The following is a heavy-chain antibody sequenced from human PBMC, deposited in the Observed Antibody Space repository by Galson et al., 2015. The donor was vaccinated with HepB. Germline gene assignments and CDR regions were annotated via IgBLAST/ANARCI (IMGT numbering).Heavy chain of an antibody. CDR3: ANPRIAAAGPGY. D-gene: IGHD6-13*01. CDR1: GFTFSSYG. V-gene: IGHV3-30*18. Sequence: SLRLSCAASGFTFSSYGMHWVRQAPGQGLEWVAVISYDGSNKYYADSVKGRFTISRDNSKNTLYLQMNSLRAEDTALYYCANPRIAAAGPGYWGQGTLVTVSS. J-gene: IGHJ4*02. CDR2: ISYDGSNK.